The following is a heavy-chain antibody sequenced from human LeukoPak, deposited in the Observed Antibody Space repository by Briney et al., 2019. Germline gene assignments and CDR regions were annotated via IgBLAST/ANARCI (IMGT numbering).Heavy chain of an antibody. Sequence: GGSLRLSCAASGFTFSSYSMNWVRQAPGKGLEWVSSISSRSSYIYYADSVKGRFTISRDNAKNSLYLQMNSLRAEDTAVYYCARGSAAAGPFDYWGQGTLVTVSS. D-gene: IGHD6-13*01. J-gene: IGHJ4*02. CDR1: GFTFSSYS. CDR3: ARGSAAAGPFDY. CDR2: ISSRSSYI. V-gene: IGHV3-21*01.